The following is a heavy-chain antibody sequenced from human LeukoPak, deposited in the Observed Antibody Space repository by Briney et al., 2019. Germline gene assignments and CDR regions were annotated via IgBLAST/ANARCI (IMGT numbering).Heavy chain of an antibody. V-gene: IGHV3-23*01. CDR2: ISGSGGST. J-gene: IGHJ4*02. Sequence: SGGSLRLSCAASGFPFSSCAMSWFRQAPGKGLEWVSAISGSGGSTYYADSVKGRFTISRDNSKNTLYLQMNSLRAEDTAVYYCAKDGENDFWSGYYCLYWGQGTLVTVSS. D-gene: IGHD3-3*01. CDR3: AKDGENDFWSGYYCLY. CDR1: GFPFSSCA.